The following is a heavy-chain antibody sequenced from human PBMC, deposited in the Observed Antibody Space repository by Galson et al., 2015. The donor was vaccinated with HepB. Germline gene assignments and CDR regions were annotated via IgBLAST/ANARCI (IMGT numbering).Heavy chain of an antibody. J-gene: IGHJ4*02. V-gene: IGHV4-31*03. CDR1: GGSISSGGYY. CDR2: IYYSGST. D-gene: IGHD3-22*01. Sequence: TLSLTCTVSGGSISSGGYYWSWIRQHPGKGLEWIGYIYYSGSTYYNPSLKSRVTISVDTSKNQFSLKLSSVTAADTAVYYCARTSVIVVVIDYWGQGTLVTVSS. CDR3: ARTSVIVVVIDY.